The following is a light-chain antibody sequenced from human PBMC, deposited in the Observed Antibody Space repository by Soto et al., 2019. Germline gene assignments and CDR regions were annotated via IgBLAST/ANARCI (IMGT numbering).Light chain of an antibody. CDR1: LSVSNY. J-gene: IGKJ2*01. Sequence: EIVLTQSPATLSLSPGERATLSCRASLSVSNYLAWYQQKPGQAPRLLIYDASKRATGIPARFSGSGSGTDFTLTISSLEPEDFAVYYCQQRNGWLRTFGQGTKLEIK. CDR2: DAS. CDR3: QQRNGWLRT. V-gene: IGKV3-11*01.